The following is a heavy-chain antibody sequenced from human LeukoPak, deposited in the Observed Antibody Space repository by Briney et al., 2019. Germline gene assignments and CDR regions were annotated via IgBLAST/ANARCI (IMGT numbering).Heavy chain of an antibody. CDR2: ISAYNGNT. Sequence: ASVKVSCKASGYTFTSYGISWVRQAPGQGLEWMGWISAYNGNTNYAQKLQGRVTMTTDTSTSTAYMELRSLRSDDTAVYYCAREEGSSTAARHVVYYFGYWGQGTLVTVSS. CDR1: GYTFTSYG. V-gene: IGHV1-18*01. D-gene: IGHD6-6*01. J-gene: IGHJ4*02. CDR3: AREEGSSTAARHVVYYFGY.